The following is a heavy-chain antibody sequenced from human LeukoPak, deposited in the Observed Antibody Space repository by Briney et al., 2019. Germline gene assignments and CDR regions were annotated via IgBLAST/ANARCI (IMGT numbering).Heavy chain of an antibody. Sequence: PGGSLRLSCAASGFTFSSYAMSWVRQAPGKGLEWVSAISGSGGSTYYADSVKGRFTISRDNSKNTLYLQMNSLRAEDTAVYYCAKGGNYDILTGYYTPKRSEFRYFDYWGQGTLVTVSS. D-gene: IGHD3-9*01. V-gene: IGHV3-23*01. CDR3: AKGGNYDILTGYYTPKRSEFRYFDY. CDR2: ISGSGGST. CDR1: GFTFSSYA. J-gene: IGHJ4*02.